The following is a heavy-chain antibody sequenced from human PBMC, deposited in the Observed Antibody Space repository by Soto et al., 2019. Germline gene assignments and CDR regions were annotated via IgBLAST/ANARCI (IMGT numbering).Heavy chain of an antibody. CDR2: IYHSGST. D-gene: IGHD5-18*01. Sequence: QVQLQESGPGLVKPSGTLSLTCAVSGGSISSSNWWSWVRQPPGKGLEWIGEIYHSGSTNYNPSLKSLVTISVDKSKNQFSLKLSAVTAADTAVYYCARVGRIQLWLDAFDIWGQGTMVTVSS. V-gene: IGHV4-4*02. J-gene: IGHJ3*02. CDR3: ARVGRIQLWLDAFDI. CDR1: GGSISSSNW.